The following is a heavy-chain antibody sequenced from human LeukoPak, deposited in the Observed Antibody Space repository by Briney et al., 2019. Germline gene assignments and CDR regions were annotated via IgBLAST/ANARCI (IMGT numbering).Heavy chain of an antibody. CDR3: ASCPYEGSSSSGYYYYGMDV. V-gene: IGHV1-69*13. CDR1: GSTFSSYA. D-gene: IGHD6-6*01. Sequence: SVKVSCKASGSTFSSYAISWVRQAPGQGLEWMGGIIPIFGTANYAQKFQGRVTITADESTSTAYMELSSLRSEDTAVYYCASCPYEGSSSSGYYYYGMDVWGQGTTVTVSS. J-gene: IGHJ6*02. CDR2: IIPIFGTA.